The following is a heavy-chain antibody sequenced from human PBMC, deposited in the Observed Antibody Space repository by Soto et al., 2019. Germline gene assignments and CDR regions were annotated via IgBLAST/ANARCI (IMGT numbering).Heavy chain of an antibody. CDR2: TYYRSKWYN. V-gene: IGHV6-1*01. CDR3: ARKVPGPGAFDI. Sequence: PLQTLSRSCAISWDSVSCNSADWNWIRQSPSRGLEWLGRTYYRSKWYNDCAVSVKSRITISPDTSKNQFSLQLNSVTPEDTAVYYCARKVPGPGAFDIWGQGTMVTVSS. J-gene: IGHJ3*02. CDR1: WDSVSCNSAD.